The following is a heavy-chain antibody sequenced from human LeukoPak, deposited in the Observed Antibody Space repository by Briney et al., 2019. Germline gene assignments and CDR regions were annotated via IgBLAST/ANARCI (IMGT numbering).Heavy chain of an antibody. Sequence: PSETLSLTCTVSGYSISSGYYWGWIRQPPGKGLEWIGSIYYSGSTYYNPSLKSRVTISVDTSKNQFSLKLSSVTAADTAVYYCARDKNRFDPWGQGTLVTVSS. V-gene: IGHV4-38-2*02. CDR3: ARDKNRFDP. CDR1: GYSISSGYY. D-gene: IGHD2/OR15-2a*01. CDR2: IYYSGST. J-gene: IGHJ5*02.